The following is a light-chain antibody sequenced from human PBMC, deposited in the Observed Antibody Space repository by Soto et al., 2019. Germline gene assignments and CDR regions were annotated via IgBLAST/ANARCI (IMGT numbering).Light chain of an antibody. V-gene: IGKV3-15*01. Sequence: EIVMTQSPATLSVSPGERATLSCRASQSVSSNLAWHQQKPGQAPRLLIYGASTRATGIPARFSGSGSGTEFTLTISSLQSEDFAVYYCQIGVTFGPGTKVDIK. CDR1: QSVSSN. CDR2: GAS. CDR3: QIGVT. J-gene: IGKJ3*01.